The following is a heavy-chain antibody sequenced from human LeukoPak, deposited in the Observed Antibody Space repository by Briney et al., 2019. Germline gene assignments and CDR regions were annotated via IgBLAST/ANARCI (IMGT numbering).Heavy chain of an antibody. J-gene: IGHJ6*02. D-gene: IGHD6-13*01. Sequence: ASVKVSCKVSGYTLTELSMHWVRQAPGKGVGGVGGFDPEDGETIYAQKFQGRVTMTRDTSTSKVYMELSSLRSEDTPVYYCASERRVGSSWYDDRYGMDVWGQGTTVTVSS. CDR3: ASERRVGSSWYDDRYGMDV. CDR1: GYTLTELS. V-gene: IGHV1-24*01. CDR2: FDPEDGET.